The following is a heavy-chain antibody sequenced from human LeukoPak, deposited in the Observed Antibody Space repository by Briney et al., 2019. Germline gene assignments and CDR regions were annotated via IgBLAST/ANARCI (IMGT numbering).Heavy chain of an antibody. V-gene: IGHV1-2*02. CDR2: INPNSGAT. CDR1: GYIFTSYY. Sequence: GASVNVSCKASGYIFTSYYLHWVRKAPGQGLEWVGWINPNSGATRYAQNFQGRVTMTRDTSVSTAYMELSRLRSDDTAVFYCARQADNNWFDSWGRGTLVTVSS. J-gene: IGHJ5*01. D-gene: IGHD2-15*01. CDR3: ARQADNNWFDS.